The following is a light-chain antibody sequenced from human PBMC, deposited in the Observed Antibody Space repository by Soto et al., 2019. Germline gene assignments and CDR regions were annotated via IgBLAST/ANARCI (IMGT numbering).Light chain of an antibody. CDR3: SSFTSSRSYV. CDR2: DVS. CDR1: SSDVGSYNS. V-gene: IGLV2-14*03. Sequence: VLAQPASVSGSPGQSIAISCTGTSSDVGSYNSVSWYQQYPGKAPTLMIHDVSDRPSGVSNRFSGSKSGNTASLTISGLQAEDEADYYCSSFTSSRSYVFGSGTKVTV. J-gene: IGLJ1*01.